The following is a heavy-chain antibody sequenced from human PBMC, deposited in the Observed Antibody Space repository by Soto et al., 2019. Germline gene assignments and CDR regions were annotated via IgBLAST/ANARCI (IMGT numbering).Heavy chain of an antibody. CDR1: GYIFMNYA. CDR2: INAGNGET. CDR3: GRVPRYSYDIVAVPAVMFDDRFDP. D-gene: IGHD2-2*01. J-gene: IGHJ5*02. V-gene: IGHV1-3*01. Sequence: QVPLVQSGAEVKRPGASVKVSCKASGYIFMNYAVHWVRQAPGQSLEWVGWINAGNGETKYSQRFKGRVTITRETSASTANMELSGLRSEHTPVYTLGRVPRYSYDIVAVPAVMFDDRFDPWGQGTLVTASS.